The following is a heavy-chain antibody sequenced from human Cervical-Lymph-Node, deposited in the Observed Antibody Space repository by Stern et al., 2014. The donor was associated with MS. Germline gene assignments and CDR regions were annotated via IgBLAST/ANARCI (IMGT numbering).Heavy chain of an antibody. CDR3: AKDLGGTYYHYYYGMDV. CDR1: GFTFSSYG. V-gene: IGHV3-30*18. CDR2: ISYDASNK. D-gene: IGHD1-26*01. J-gene: IGHJ6*02. Sequence: VQLVESGGGVVQPGRSLRLSCAASGFTFSSYGMHWVRQAPGKGLEWVAVISYDASNKYYADSVKGRLTISRDNSKNTLYLQMNSLRAEDTAVYYCAKDLGGTYYHYYYGMDVWGQGTTVTVSS.